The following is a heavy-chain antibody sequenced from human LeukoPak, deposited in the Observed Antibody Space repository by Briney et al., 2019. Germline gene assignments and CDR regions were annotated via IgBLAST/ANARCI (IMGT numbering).Heavy chain of an antibody. J-gene: IGHJ4*02. CDR1: GFTSSSYA. CDR2: MSGSGSST. Sequence: GGSLRLSCAASGFTSSSYAMSWVRQAPGKGLEWVSAMSGSGSSTFYADSVKGRFIISRDNSKNTLYLQLNSLRAEDTAVYYCAKGKDTYNYDSSGYYFGEYWGQGTLVTVSS. CDR3: AKGKDTYNYDSSGYYFGEY. D-gene: IGHD3-22*01. V-gene: IGHV3-23*01.